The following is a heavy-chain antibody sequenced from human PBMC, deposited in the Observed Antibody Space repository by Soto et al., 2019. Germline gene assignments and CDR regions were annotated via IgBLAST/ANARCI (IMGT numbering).Heavy chain of an antibody. CDR2: ISYDGSNK. J-gene: IGHJ6*02. CDR3: ARDAYCSGGSCPRGMDV. Sequence: GGSLRLSCAASGFTFSSYAMHWVRQAPGKGLEWVAVISYDGSNKYYADSVKGRFTISRDNSKNTLYLQMNSLRAEDTAVCYCARDAYCSGGSCPRGMDVWGQGTTVTVSS. CDR1: GFTFSSYA. D-gene: IGHD2-15*01. V-gene: IGHV3-30-3*01.